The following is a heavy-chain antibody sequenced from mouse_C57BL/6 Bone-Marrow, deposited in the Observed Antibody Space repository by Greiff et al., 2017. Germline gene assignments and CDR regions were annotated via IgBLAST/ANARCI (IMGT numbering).Heavy chain of an antibody. V-gene: IGHV5-9-1*02. CDR1: GFTFSSYA. J-gene: IGHJ1*03. D-gene: IGHD1-1*01. CDR3: TRDSPLYYGSSYWYFDV. Sequence: EVQRVESGEGLVKPGGSLQLSCAASGFTFSSYAMSWVRQTPEKRLEWVAYISSGGDYIYYADTVKGRFTISRDNARNTLYLQMSSLKSEDTAMYYCTRDSPLYYGSSYWYFDVWGTGTTVTVSS. CDR2: ISSGGDYI.